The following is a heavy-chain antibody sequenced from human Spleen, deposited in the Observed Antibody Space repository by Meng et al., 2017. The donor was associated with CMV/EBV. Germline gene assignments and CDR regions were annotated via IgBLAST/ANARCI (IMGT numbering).Heavy chain of an antibody. Sequence: GESLKISCAASGFSFDNYGMSWVRQAPGKGLELVSGISWNGGNTGYADSVKGRFTISRDNAKNSLYLQMNSLRAEDTAFYYCARDGVAQMEHWGQGTLVTVSS. D-gene: IGHD1-1*01. CDR3: ARDGVAQMEH. V-gene: IGHV3-20*04. J-gene: IGHJ4*02. CDR2: ISWNGGNT. CDR1: GFSFDNYG.